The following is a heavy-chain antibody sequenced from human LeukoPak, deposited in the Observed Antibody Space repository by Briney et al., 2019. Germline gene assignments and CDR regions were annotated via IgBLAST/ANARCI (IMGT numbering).Heavy chain of an antibody. CDR1: GGSISSYY. J-gene: IGHJ5*02. Sequence: SETLPLTCTVSGGSISSYYWSCIRQPPGKGLEWIGYIYYSGSTNYNPSLKSRVTISVDTSKNQFSLKLSSVTAADTAVYYCARDPYYYGSGSYHWFDPWGQGTLVTVSS. D-gene: IGHD3-10*01. CDR3: ARDPYYYGSGSYHWFDP. CDR2: IYYSGST. V-gene: IGHV4-59*01.